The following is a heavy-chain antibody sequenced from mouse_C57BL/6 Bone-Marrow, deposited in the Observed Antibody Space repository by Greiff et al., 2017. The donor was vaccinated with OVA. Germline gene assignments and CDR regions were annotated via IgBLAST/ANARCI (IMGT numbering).Heavy chain of an antibody. D-gene: IGHD3-3*01. CDR1: GFTFSDYG. CDR3: ARRVWLVFDY. Sequence: EVKLVESGGGLVKPGGSLKLSCAASGFTFSDYGMHWVRQAPEKGLEWVAYISSGSSTIYYADTVKGRFTISRDNAKNTLFLQMTSLRSEDTAMYYCARRVWLVFDYWGQGTTLTVSS. V-gene: IGHV5-17*01. CDR2: ISSGSSTI. J-gene: IGHJ2*01.